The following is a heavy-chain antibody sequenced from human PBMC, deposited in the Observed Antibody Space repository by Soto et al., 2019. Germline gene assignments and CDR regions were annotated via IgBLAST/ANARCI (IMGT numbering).Heavy chain of an antibody. V-gene: IGHV3-23*01. CDR1: GLTFSRYS. Sequence: GGSLRLSFSGSGLTFSRYSLSVGRPAPGKGEEWVSAISGSGSSTDYADSLRGRFTISRDNSKNTLYLQMNSLRAEDTALYYCAKHGYCSGGGCYTDALDVWGQGTMVTVSS. J-gene: IGHJ3*01. CDR2: ISGSGSST. CDR3: AKHGYCSGGGCYTDALDV. D-gene: IGHD2-15*01.